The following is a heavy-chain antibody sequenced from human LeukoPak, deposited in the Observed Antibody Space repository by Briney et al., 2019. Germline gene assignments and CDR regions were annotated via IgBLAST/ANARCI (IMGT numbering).Heavy chain of an antibody. CDR2: IWYDGSNK. CDR1: GFTFSSYG. V-gene: IGHV3-33*06. J-gene: IGHJ4*02. CDR3: AKEVGYDSSGYLSY. D-gene: IGHD3-22*01. Sequence: GRSLRLSCAAAGFTFSSYGMHWVRQAPGKGLEAVAVIWYDGSNKYYADSVKGRFTISRDNSKNTLYLQMNSLRAEDTAVYYCAKEVGYDSSGYLSYWGQGTLVTVSS.